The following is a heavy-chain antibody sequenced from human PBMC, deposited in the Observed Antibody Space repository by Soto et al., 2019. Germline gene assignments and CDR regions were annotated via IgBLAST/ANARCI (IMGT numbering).Heavy chain of an antibody. J-gene: IGHJ6*02. CDR1: GLTFSTSN. D-gene: IGHD4-17*01. CDR2: ISSTTTYI. Sequence: EVQLVESGGGLVKPGGSLRLSCAASGLTFSTSNMHWVRQAPGKGLEWVSYISSTTTYIHYADSVKGRFTISRDNAKNSLDLQMSSLRVEDTAIYYCARGNTNYGGAMDVWGQGTTVTVSS. CDR3: ARGNTNYGGAMDV. V-gene: IGHV3-21*01.